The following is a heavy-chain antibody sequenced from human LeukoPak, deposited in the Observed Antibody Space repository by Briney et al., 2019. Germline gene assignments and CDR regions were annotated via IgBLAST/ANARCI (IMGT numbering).Heavy chain of an antibody. V-gene: IGHV3-23*01. D-gene: IGHD3-10*01. CDR3: AKDLERYYGSGKGPTVDY. CDR2: ISGSGGST. Sequence: GGSLRLSCAASGFTFSSYAMSWVRQAPGKGLEWVSAISGSGGSTYYADSVKGRFTISRDNSKNTLYLQMNSLRAEDTAVYYCAKDLERYYGSGKGPTVDYWGQGTLVTVSS. J-gene: IGHJ4*02. CDR1: GFTFSSYA.